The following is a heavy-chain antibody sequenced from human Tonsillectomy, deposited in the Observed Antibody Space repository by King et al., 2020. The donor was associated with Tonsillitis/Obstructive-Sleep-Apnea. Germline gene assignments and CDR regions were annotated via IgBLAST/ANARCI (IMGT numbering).Heavy chain of an antibody. Sequence: VQLVESGGGVVQPGRSLRLSCAAAGFTFSSYGMHWVRQAPGKGLEWVAVLWDDGSNKYYADSVKGRFTISRANSKNTPYLQMNSLRAEDTAGYYYARDQTLTIFGVDYDAFDIWGQGTMVTVSS. D-gene: IGHD3-3*01. CDR2: LWDDGSNK. V-gene: IGHV3-33*01. CDR1: GFTFSSYG. CDR3: ARDQTLTIFGVDYDAFDI. J-gene: IGHJ3*02.